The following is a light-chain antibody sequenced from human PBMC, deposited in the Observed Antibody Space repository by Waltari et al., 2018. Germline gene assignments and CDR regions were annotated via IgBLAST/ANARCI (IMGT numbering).Light chain of an antibody. CDR3: QSYDGSLSASAI. CDR2: GNN. CDR1: TPTLPPPSA. V-gene: IGLV1-40*01. J-gene: IGLJ2*01. Sequence: QSVLTPPPSVSGAPRPTVTISCPRTTPTLPPPSALPPYQHLPGTAPKLLIYGNNNRPSGVPDRFSGSKSGISASLVITGLQAEDEADYYCQSYDGSLSASAIFGGGTKVTVL.